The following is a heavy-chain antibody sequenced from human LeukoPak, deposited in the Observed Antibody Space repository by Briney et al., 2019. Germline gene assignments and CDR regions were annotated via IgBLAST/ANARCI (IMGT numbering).Heavy chain of an antibody. V-gene: IGHV3-23*01. J-gene: IGHJ4*02. Sequence: GGSLRLSCAASGFTFSSYWMSWVRQAPGKGLEWVSSISGGGGSTNYADSVKGRFTISRDNSKNTLYLQMNSLRAEDTAVYYCAKSSYYDSSGYYREYYFDHWGQGTLVTVSS. CDR1: GFTFSSYW. CDR3: AKSSYYDSSGYYREYYFDH. CDR2: ISGGGGST. D-gene: IGHD3-22*01.